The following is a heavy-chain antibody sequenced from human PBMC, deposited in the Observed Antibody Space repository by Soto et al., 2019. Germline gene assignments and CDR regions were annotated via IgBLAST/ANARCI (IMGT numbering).Heavy chain of an antibody. CDR1: GFTFSSYW. Sequence: EVQLVESGGGLVQPGGSLRLSCAASGFTFSSYWMSWVRQAPGKGLEWVANIKQDGSEKYYVDSVKGRFTISRDNAKNSLYLKMNSLRAEDTAVYYCARAGWLRFFAFDIWGQGTMVTVSS. CDR3: ARAGWLRFFAFDI. D-gene: IGHD5-12*01. V-gene: IGHV3-7*01. CDR2: IKQDGSEK. J-gene: IGHJ3*02.